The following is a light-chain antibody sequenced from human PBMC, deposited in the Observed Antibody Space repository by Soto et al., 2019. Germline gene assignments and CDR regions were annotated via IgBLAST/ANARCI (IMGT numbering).Light chain of an antibody. Sequence: DIQMTQSPSSLSASVGDRFAITCRASQSISSWLAWYQQKQGTALKHLMDDATSLEGGVTSRCSGSGSGTEFTLTISSLQHDDFATYHRQQYSSFSTFGQGTKVDI. CDR1: QSISSW. CDR3: QQYSSFST. CDR2: DAT. V-gene: IGKV1-5*01. J-gene: IGKJ1*01.